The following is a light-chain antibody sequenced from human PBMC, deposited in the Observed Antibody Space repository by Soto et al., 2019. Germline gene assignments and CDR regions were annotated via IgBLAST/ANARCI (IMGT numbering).Light chain of an antibody. Sequence: EIVMTQSPATLSVSPGGRATLSCRASQSVSSSYLAWYQQKPGQAPRLLIYGTSSRATGIPDRFSGSGSGTDFTLTISSLQAEDVAVYYCQQYYSTPLTFGGGTKVDI. CDR2: GTS. J-gene: IGKJ4*01. CDR3: QQYYSTPLT. CDR1: QSVSSSY. V-gene: IGKV3-20*01.